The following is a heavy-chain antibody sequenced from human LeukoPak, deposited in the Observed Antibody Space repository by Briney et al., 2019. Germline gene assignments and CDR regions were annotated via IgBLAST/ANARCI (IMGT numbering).Heavy chain of an antibody. CDR1: GGTFSSYA. CDR2: IIPIFGTA. V-gene: IGHV1-69*06. Sequence: GVSVKVSCKASGGTFSSYAISWVRQAPGQGLEWMGGIIPIFGTANYAQKFQGRVTITADKSTSTAYMELSGLRSEDTAVYYCARESSGYCSGGSCDWFDPWGQGTLVTVSS. D-gene: IGHD2-15*01. CDR3: ARESSGYCSGGSCDWFDP. J-gene: IGHJ5*02.